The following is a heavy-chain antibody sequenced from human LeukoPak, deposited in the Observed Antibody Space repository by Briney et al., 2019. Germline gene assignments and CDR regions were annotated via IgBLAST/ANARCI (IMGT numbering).Heavy chain of an antibody. CDR1: GGSISSYY. Sequence: SETLSLTCTVSGGSISSYYWSWLRQPAGKGLEWIGRIYTSGSTNYNPSLKSRVTMSVDTSKNQFSLKLSSVTAADTAVYYCARDSEGIAVAGTFDYWGQGTLVTVSS. D-gene: IGHD6-19*01. J-gene: IGHJ4*02. V-gene: IGHV4-4*07. CDR3: ARDSEGIAVAGTFDY. CDR2: IYTSGST.